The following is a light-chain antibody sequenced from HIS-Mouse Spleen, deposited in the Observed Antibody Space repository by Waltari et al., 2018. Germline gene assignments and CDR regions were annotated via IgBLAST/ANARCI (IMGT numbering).Light chain of an antibody. CDR1: ALPKKY. J-gene: IGLJ2*01. CDR2: EDS. Sequence: SYELTHPPSVSVSPGQTARITCSGAALPKKYAYWYHQKSVQAPVLVIYEDSKRPSGIPERFSGSSSGTMATLTISGAQVEDEADYYCYSTDSSGNHRVFGGGTKLTVL. CDR3: YSTDSSGNHRV. V-gene: IGLV3-10*01.